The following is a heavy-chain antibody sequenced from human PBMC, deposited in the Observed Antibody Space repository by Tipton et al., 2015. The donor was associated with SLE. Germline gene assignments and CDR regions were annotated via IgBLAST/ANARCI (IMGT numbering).Heavy chain of an antibody. V-gene: IGHV4-61*05. J-gene: IGHJ4*02. CDR3: ARVGIAAPGYFDY. CDR2: IYYSGST. Sequence: TLSLTCTVSGGSISSSSYYWGWIRQPPGKGLEWIGYIYYSGSTNYNPSLKSRVTISVDTSKNQFSLKLSSVTAADTAVYYCARVGIAAPGYFDYWGQGTLVTVSS. CDR1: GGSISSSSYY. D-gene: IGHD6-13*01.